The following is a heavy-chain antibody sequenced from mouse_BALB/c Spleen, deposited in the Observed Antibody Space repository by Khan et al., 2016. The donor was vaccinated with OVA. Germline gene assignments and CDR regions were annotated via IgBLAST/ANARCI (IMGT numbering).Heavy chain of an antibody. Sequence: VQLKQSGPELVKPGASVKISCKASGYTFTDFNLDWVRQSQGRSLEWIGYIFPNSGDTGYNQKFKTKATLTVDTYSSTACIELRSLTSEDSAVYDVVRSGYGSFGFWGQGTLVTVSA. CDR3: VRSGYGSFGF. D-gene: IGHD1-2*01. V-gene: IGHV1S29*02. CDR2: IFPNSGDT. CDR1: GYTFTDFN. J-gene: IGHJ3*01.